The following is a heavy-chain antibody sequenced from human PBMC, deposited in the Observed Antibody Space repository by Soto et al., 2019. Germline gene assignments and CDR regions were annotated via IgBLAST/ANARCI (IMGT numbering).Heavy chain of an antibody. D-gene: IGHD6-19*01. CDR3: ARSVEGHFDY. CDR2: ITSDTKTI. CDR1: GFTFSVYS. V-gene: IGHV3-48*02. Sequence: EVQLVKSGGDLVQREGSLRLSCVASGFTFSVYSMKWVRQAPGKGLEWFSYITSDTKTIKYADSVKGRFTISRDNAKNSVYLQMNSLRDEDTAVYYCARSVEGHFDYWGQGTVVTVSS. J-gene: IGHJ4*02.